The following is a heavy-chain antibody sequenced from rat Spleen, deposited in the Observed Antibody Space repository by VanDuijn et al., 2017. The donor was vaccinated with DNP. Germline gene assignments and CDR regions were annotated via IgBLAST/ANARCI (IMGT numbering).Heavy chain of an antibody. J-gene: IGHJ2*01. CDR1: GLTFSNYG. V-gene: IGHV5-19*01. CDR2: ISPSGGSS. D-gene: IGHD1-6*01. CDR3: ATHMYIRHYYFSTFEY. Sequence: EVQLVESGGGLVQPGRSLKLSCAASGLTFSNYGMHWIRQAPTQGLEWVASISPSGGSSYYRDSVKGRVTISRDNVKSTLYLQMDSLRSEDTATYYCATHMYIRHYYFSTFEYWGQGVMVTVSS.